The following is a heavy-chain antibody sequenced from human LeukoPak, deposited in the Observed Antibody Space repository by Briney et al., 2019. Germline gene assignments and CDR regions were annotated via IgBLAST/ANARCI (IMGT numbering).Heavy chain of an antibody. J-gene: IGHJ3*02. V-gene: IGHV5-51*01. D-gene: IGHD1-26*01. CDR3: ARRIVGADDAFDI. Sequence: GESLKISCRGSGYSFTSYWIGWVRQMPGKGLEWMGIIYPGDSDTRYSPSFQGQVTISADKSISTAYLQWSSLKASDTAMYYCARRIVGADDAFDIWGQGTMVTVSS. CDR2: IYPGDSDT. CDR1: GYSFTSYW.